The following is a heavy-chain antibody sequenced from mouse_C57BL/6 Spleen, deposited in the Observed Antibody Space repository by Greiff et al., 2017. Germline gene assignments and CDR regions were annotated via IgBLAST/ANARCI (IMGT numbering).Heavy chain of an antibody. CDR3: ARDIPKGYFDV. J-gene: IGHJ1*03. CDR2: IYPGDGDT. CDR1: GYAFSSSW. Sequence: QVHVKQSGPELVKPGASVKISCKASGYAFSSSWMNWVKQRPGKGLEWIGRIYPGDGDTNYNGKFKGKATLTADKSSSTAYMQLSSLTSEDSAVYFCARDIPKGYFDVWGTGTTVTVSS. D-gene: IGHD1-3*01. V-gene: IGHV1-82*01.